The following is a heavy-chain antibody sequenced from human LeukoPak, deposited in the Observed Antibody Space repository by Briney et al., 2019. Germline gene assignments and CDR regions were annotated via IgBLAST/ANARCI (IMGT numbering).Heavy chain of an antibody. D-gene: IGHD2/OR15-2a*01. CDR3: SEGYFEPFDH. J-gene: IGHJ4*02. V-gene: IGHV4-59*02. CDR1: GASVTTSH. CDR2: LSYTGKT. Sequence: SETLSLTCVVSGASVTTSHWNWIRQVPGKRLEWIGCLSYTGKTDYNPSLTSRVTISLDASKNQVFLKLTSLTAADTAVYYCSEGYFEPFDHWGQGILVTVSS.